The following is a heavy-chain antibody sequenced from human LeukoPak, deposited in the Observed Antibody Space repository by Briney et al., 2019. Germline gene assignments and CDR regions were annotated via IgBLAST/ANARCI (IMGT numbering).Heavy chain of an antibody. CDR1: GFTFSSYA. J-gene: IGHJ6*03. D-gene: IGHD2-2*02. Sequence: PGGSLRLSCAASGFTFSSYAMHWVRQAPGKGLEWVAVISYDGSNKYYADSVKGRFTISRDNAKNSLYLQMNSLRAEDTAVYYCARDGEYCSSTSCYSYYYYYYMDVWGKGTTVTVSS. CDR2: ISYDGSNK. CDR3: ARDGEYCSSTSCYSYYYYYYMDV. V-gene: IGHV3-30*04.